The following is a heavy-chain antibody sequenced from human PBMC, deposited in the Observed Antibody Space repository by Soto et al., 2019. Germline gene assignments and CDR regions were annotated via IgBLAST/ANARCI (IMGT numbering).Heavy chain of an antibody. D-gene: IGHD3-22*01. J-gene: IGHJ4*02. CDR3: ANENYYDSSAYLDY. Sequence: GGSLRLSCSASGFAFSAHWMTWVRQTPGKGLEWVAVTSKDGSNKYYADSVKDRFTISRDNSKNTLYLQMNSLRAEDTAVYYCANENYYDSSAYLDYWGQGTLVTVSS. CDR2: TSKDGSNK. CDR1: GFAFSAHW. V-gene: IGHV3-30*18.